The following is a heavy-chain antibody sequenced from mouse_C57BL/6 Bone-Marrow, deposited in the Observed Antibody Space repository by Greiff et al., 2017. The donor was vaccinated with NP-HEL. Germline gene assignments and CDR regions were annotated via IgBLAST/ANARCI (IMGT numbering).Heavy chain of an antibody. CDR3: ARKPDAWYFDV. CDR1: GYSFTGYF. CDR2: INPYNGDT. V-gene: IGHV1-20*01. Sequence: VQLQQSGPELVKPGDSVKISCKASGYSFTGYFMNWVMQSHGKSLEWIGRINPYNGDTFYNQKFKGKATLTVDKSSSTAHMELRSLTSEDAAVYYCARKPDAWYFDVWGTGTTVTVSS. J-gene: IGHJ1*03.